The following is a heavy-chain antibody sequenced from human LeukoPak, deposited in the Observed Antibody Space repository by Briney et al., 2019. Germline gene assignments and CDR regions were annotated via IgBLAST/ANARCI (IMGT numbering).Heavy chain of an antibody. J-gene: IGHJ6*03. V-gene: IGHV4-59*11. CDR2: IYYSGST. D-gene: IGHD4-11*01. CDR3: ARTYSNYAPYYYYYYMDV. Sequence: PSETLSLTCTVSGGSISSHYWSWIRQPPGKGLDWIGYIYYSGSTNYNPSLKSRVTISVDTSKNQFSLKLSSVTAADTAVYYCARTYSNYAPYYYYYYMDVWGKGTTVTVSS. CDR1: GGSISSHY.